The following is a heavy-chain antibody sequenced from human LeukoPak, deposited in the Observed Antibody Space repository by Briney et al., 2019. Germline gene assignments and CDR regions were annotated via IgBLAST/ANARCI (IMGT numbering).Heavy chain of an antibody. Sequence: GGSLRLSCAASGFTFSSYWMSWVRQAPGKGLEWVANIKQDGSEKYYVDSVKGRFTISRDNAKNSLYLQMNSLRAEDTAVYYCARVYGDYDGANYYYYMDVWGKGTTVTVSS. D-gene: IGHD4-17*01. CDR1: GFTFSSYW. J-gene: IGHJ6*03. CDR3: ARVYGDYDGANYYYYMDV. CDR2: IKQDGSEK. V-gene: IGHV3-7*01.